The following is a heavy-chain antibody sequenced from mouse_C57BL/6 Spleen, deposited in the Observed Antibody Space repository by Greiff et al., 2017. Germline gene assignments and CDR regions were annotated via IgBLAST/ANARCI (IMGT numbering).Heavy chain of an antibody. D-gene: IGHD3-2*02. CDR2: IYPGDGDT. CDR1: GYAFSSSW. V-gene: IGHV1-82*01. CDR3: ARGAAQANYAMDY. Sequence: QVQLKQSGPELVKPGASVKISCKASGYAFSSSWMNWVKQRPGKGLEWIGRIYPGDGDTNYNGKFKGKATLTADKSSSTAYMQLSSLTSEDSAVYVCARGAAQANYAMDYWGQGTSVTVSS. J-gene: IGHJ4*01.